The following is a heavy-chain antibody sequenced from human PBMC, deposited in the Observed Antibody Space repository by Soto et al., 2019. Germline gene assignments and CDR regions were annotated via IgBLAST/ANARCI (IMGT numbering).Heavy chain of an antibody. J-gene: IGHJ4*02. Sequence: QVHLQESGPRLVKPSETLSLTCDVSGDSISSYNWWTWVRQTPGKGLEWIGEVYHSGNTNYNPSLKRRGTLSVDKSRNQFSPSLTSVTAADTAVYYCARREGDCRGGSCPYYHDWGQGTLVTASS. CDR2: VYHSGNT. CDR3: ARREGDCRGGSCPYYHD. CDR1: GDSISSYNW. V-gene: IGHV4-4*02. D-gene: IGHD2-15*01.